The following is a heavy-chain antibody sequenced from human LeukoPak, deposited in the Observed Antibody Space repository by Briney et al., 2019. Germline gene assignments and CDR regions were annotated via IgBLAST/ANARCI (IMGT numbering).Heavy chain of an antibody. D-gene: IGHD2-21*02. J-gene: IGHJ4*02. CDR1: GFTFSSYA. CDR3: AKDIPGGGDDY. Sequence: PGGSLRLSCAASGFTFSSYAMHWVRQAPGKGLEWVALISYDGSNKYYADSVKGRFTISRDNAKSSVYLQLNSLRADDTAIYYCAKDIPGGGDDYWGQGTLVTVSS. CDR2: ISYDGSNK. V-gene: IGHV3-30*04.